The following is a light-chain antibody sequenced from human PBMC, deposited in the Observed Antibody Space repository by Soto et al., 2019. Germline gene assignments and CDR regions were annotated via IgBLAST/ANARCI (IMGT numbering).Light chain of an antibody. CDR3: SSYTTSSAYV. CDR1: ISDVGGYDY. J-gene: IGLJ1*01. V-gene: IGLV2-14*01. CDR2: DVS. Sequence: RTQPASVTGSPGQSLTIPRTGTISDVGGYDYVSWYQQHPGKAPKLMIYDVSNRPSGVSNRFSGSKSGNTASLTISGLQADDEADYYCSSYTTSSAYVFGTGTKVTVL.